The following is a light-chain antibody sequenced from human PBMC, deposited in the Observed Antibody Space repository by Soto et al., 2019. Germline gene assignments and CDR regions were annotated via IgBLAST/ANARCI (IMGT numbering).Light chain of an antibody. CDR3: QQYNNWPIT. V-gene: IGKV3-15*01. J-gene: IGKJ5*01. Sequence: EIVMTQSPATLSVSPGERATLSCRASQSVSSNLAWYQQKPGQAPRLLIYGASTRSTGIPARFSGSESGTELTLTISSLQSEDFAVYYCQQYNNWPITFGQGTRLEIK. CDR1: QSVSSN. CDR2: GAS.